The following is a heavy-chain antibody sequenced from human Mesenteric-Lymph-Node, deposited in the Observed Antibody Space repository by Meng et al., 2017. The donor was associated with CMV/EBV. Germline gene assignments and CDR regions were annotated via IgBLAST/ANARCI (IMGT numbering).Heavy chain of an antibody. CDR1: GGSVSSGSYY. Sequence: SETLSLTCTVSGGSVSSGSYYWNWIRQPPGKGLEWIGYIYYSGSTNYNSSLKSRVIILVDTSNNQSSLKLSSVTAADTAVYFCAREMYTYGYRHFDYWGQGTLVTISS. J-gene: IGHJ4*02. V-gene: IGHV4-61*01. CDR2: IYYSGST. D-gene: IGHD5-18*01. CDR3: AREMYTYGYRHFDY.